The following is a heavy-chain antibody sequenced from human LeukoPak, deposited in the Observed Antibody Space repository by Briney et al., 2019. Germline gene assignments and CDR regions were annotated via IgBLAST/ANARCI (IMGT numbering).Heavy chain of an antibody. CDR2: IYYSGTA. CDR1: GGSISSGDFS. CDR3: ARFSNAHGVKFDY. D-gene: IGHD2-8*01. V-gene: IGHV4-31*03. J-gene: IGHJ4*02. Sequence: PSETLSLTCTVSGGSISSGDFSWSWVRQHPEKGLEWIGYIYYSGTAYYNPSLKSRVTMSVDTSKNQFSLKLDPVTAADTAVYYCARFSNAHGVKFDYWGQGTLVTVSS.